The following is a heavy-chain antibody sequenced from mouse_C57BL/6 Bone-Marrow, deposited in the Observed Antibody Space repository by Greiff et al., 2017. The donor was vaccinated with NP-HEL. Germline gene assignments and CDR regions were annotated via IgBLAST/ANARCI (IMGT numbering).Heavy chain of an antibody. CDR1: GYTFTSYW. Sequence: QVQLQQSGAELVKPGASVKMSCKASGYTFTSYWITWVKQRPGQGLEWIGDIYPGSGSTNYNEKFKSKATLTVDTSSSTAYMQLSSLTSEDSAVYYCARGGYGYDGFYYAMDYWGQGTSVTVSS. D-gene: IGHD2-2*01. CDR3: ARGGYGYDGFYYAMDY. V-gene: IGHV1-55*01. CDR2: IYPGSGST. J-gene: IGHJ4*01.